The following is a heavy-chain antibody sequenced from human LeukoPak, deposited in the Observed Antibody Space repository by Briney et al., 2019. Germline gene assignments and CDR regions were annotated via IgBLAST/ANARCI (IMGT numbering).Heavy chain of an antibody. CDR3: AREQYCSSTSCYFVPARNGMDV. V-gene: IGHV4-39*07. Sequence: PSETLSLTCTVSGDSISSSSYYWGWIRQPPGEGLEWIASIYSSVTYSNPSLKSRVTISVDTSKNQFSLNLSSVTAADTAVYYWAREQYCSSTSCYFVPARNGMDVWGQGTTVTVSS. CDR1: GDSISSSSYY. D-gene: IGHD2-2*01. CDR2: IYSSVT. J-gene: IGHJ6*02.